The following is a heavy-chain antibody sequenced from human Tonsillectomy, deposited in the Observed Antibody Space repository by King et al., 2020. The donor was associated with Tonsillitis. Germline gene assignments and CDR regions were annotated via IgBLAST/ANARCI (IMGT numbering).Heavy chain of an antibody. J-gene: IGHJ4*02. D-gene: IGHD5-18*01. Sequence: VQLVESGGGEVQPGGSLRLSCAASGFTFSSYGMQWVRQAPGKGREWVAFIRYDGRNKDYADSGKGRFTISRDNSKNTLYLQMNSLRAEETAVYYCWAAMVTLTIDHVRSIHFDYWGQGTLVTVSS. CDR1: GFTFSSYG. V-gene: IGHV3-30*02. CDR3: WAAMVTLTIDHVRSIHFDY. CDR2: IRYDGRNK.